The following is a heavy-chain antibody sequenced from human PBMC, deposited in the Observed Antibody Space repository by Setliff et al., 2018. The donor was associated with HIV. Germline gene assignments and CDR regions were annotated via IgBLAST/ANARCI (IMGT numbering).Heavy chain of an antibody. CDR3: ARRSGWYDY. Sequence: SETLSLTCTVSGGSITGHYWSWIRQPPGKGLEWIGYIYYSGSTNYNPSLKSRVTTSVDTSKNQFSLKVTSVTAADTAVYYCARRSGWYDYWGQGTLVTVSS. CDR1: GGSITGHY. V-gene: IGHV4-59*11. J-gene: IGHJ4*02. CDR2: IYYSGST. D-gene: IGHD6-19*01.